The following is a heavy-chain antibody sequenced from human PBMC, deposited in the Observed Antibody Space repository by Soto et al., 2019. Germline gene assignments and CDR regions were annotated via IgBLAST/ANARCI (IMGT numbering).Heavy chain of an antibody. CDR1: GFTFSSYS. CDR2: ISSSSSYI. J-gene: IGHJ3*02. V-gene: IGHV3-21*01. Sequence: PGGSLRLSCAASGFTFSSYSMNWVRQAPGKGLEWVSSISSSSSYIYYADSVKGRFTISRDNAKNSLYLQMNSLRAEDTAVFYCVRGRIGYCSGGSCWTDAFEIWGQGTMVTVSS. D-gene: IGHD2-15*01. CDR3: VRGRIGYCSGGSCWTDAFEI.